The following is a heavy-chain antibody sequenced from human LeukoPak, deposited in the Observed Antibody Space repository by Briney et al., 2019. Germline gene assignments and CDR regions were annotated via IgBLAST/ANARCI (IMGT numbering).Heavy chain of an antibody. V-gene: IGHV3-23*01. J-gene: IGHJ6*03. CDR3: AKSFGGHYYYYYMDV. D-gene: IGHD3-10*01. CDR1: GFTFSSYA. Sequence: GGSLRLSCAASGFTFSSYAMTWVRQAPGKGLEWVSSISGSSGNTNYADSVKGRFTISRDNSKNTLYLQMNSLRAEDTAVYYCAKSFGGHYYYYYMDVWGKGTTVTVSS. CDR2: ISGSSGNT.